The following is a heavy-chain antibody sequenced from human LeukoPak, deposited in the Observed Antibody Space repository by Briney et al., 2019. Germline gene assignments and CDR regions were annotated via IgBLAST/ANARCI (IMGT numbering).Heavy chain of an antibody. CDR3: ARVLGDDSSGYYYDY. CDR1: GGSISSYY. Sequence: KPSETLSLTCTVSGGSISSYYWSWIRQPAGKGLEWIGRIYTSGSTNYNPSLRSRVTMSVDTSKNQFSLKLSSVTAADTAVYYCARVLGDDSSGYYYDYWGQGTLATVSS. V-gene: IGHV4-4*07. J-gene: IGHJ4*02. CDR2: IYTSGST. D-gene: IGHD3-22*01.